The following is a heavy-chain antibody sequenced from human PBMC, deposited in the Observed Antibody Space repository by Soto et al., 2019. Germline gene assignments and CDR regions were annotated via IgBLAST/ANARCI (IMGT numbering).Heavy chain of an antibody. CDR3: ARRDIAASGIDPWFDP. Sequence: PGESLKISCKGSGYSFTSYWIGWVRQMPGKGLEWMGIIYPGDSDTRYSPSFQGQVTISADKSISTAYLQWSSLKASDTAMYYCARRDIAASGIDPWFDPWGQGTLVTVSS. CDR2: IYPGDSDT. J-gene: IGHJ5*02. D-gene: IGHD6-13*01. CDR1: GYSFTSYW. V-gene: IGHV5-51*01.